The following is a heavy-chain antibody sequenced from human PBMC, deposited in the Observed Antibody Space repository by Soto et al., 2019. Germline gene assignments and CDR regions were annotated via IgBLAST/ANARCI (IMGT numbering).Heavy chain of an antibody. CDR2: INPSGGST. V-gene: IGHV1-46*01. CDR1: GYTFTSYY. CDR3: ARFSGGRYFDSSGYSYGMDV. J-gene: IGHJ6*02. Sequence: GASGKVSCRASGYTFTSYYMHWVRQAPGQGLEWMGIINPSGGSTSYAQKFQGRVTMTRDTSTSTVYMELSSLRSEDTAVYYCARFSGGRYFDSSGYSYGMDVWG. D-gene: IGHD3-22*01.